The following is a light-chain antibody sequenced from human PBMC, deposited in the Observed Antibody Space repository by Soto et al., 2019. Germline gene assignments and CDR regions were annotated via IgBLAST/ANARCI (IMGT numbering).Light chain of an antibody. Sequence: IRMTQSPSSLSASTGDRVTITCRASQGISSHLAWYQQKPGTAPRLLIYAASTLQSGVPSRFSGSGSGTDFTLTITTLQPDDFATCFCQLYNRNTWSFGPGTKVDI. CDR3: QLYNRNTWS. CDR1: QGISSH. CDR2: AAS. V-gene: IGKV1-8*01. J-gene: IGKJ1*01.